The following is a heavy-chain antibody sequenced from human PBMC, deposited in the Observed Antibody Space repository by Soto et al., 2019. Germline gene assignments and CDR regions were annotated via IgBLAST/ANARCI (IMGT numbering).Heavy chain of an antibody. CDR2: IYPGDSDT. Sequence: GESLKISCKGSGYRFTNYWIGWVRQMPGKGLEWMGIIYPGDSDTTYSPSFQGQVTISADKSISSAYLQWSSLKASDTAMYFCARRPSYCTNGICHFDYWGQGTLVTVSS. J-gene: IGHJ4*02. D-gene: IGHD2-8*01. CDR1: GYRFTNYW. V-gene: IGHV5-51*01. CDR3: ARRPSYCTNGICHFDY.